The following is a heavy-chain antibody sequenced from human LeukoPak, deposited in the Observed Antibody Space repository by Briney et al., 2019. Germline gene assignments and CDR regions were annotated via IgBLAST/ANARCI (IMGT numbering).Heavy chain of an antibody. J-gene: IGHJ3*01. D-gene: IGHD5-18*01. CDR3: AREGFDSYGTTKDAFDV. Sequence: GGSLRLSCAASGFSFSTYWMSWVRQAPGKWLEWVAAINQDGSEKYYVDSVKGRFTISRDNAKNSLYLQMNSLRAEDTAVYYCAREGFDSYGTTKDAFDVWGQGTMVTVSS. CDR2: INQDGSEK. CDR1: GFSFSTYW. V-gene: IGHV3-7*05.